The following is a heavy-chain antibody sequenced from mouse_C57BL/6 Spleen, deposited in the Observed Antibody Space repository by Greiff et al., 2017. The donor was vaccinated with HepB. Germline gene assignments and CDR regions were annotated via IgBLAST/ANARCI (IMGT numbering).Heavy chain of an antibody. J-gene: IGHJ2*01. CDR3: TRASDGYYAFDY. V-gene: IGHV5-9-1*02. Sequence: EVQVVESGEGLVKPGGSLKLSCAASGFTFSSYAMSWVRQTPEKRLEWVAYISSGGDYIYYADTVKGRFTISRDNARNTLYLQMSSLKSEDTAMYYCTRASDGYYAFDYWGQGTTLTVSS. CDR1: GFTFSSYA. CDR2: ISSGGDYI. D-gene: IGHD2-3*01.